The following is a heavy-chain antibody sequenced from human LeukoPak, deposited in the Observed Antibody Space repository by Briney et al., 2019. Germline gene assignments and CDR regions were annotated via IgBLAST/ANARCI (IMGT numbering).Heavy chain of an antibody. D-gene: IGHD3-16*01. J-gene: IGHJ4*02. CDR3: AILRGGTVASFEY. CDR2: ISSSGSTI. V-gene: IGHV3-48*03. Sequence: PGGSLRLSCAASGFTFSSYEMNWVRQAPGKGLEWVSYISSSGSTIYSADSVKGRFTISRDNAKNSLYLQMNSLRVEDTAVYYCAILRGGTVASFEYWGQGTLVTVSS. CDR1: GFTFSSYE.